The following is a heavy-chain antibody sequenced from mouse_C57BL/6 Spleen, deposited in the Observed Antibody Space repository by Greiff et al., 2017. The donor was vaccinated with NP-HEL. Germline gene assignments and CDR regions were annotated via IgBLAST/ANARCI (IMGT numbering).Heavy chain of an antibody. Sequence: QVQLQQPGAELVRPGSSVKLSCKASGYTFTSYWMHWVKQRPIQGLEWIGNIDPSDSETHYNQKFKDKATLTVDKSSSTAYMQLSSLTSEDSAVYYCAREGPHYYGSSGDFDYWGQGTTLTVSS. D-gene: IGHD1-1*01. CDR1: GYTFTSYW. CDR2: IDPSDSET. J-gene: IGHJ2*01. V-gene: IGHV1-52*01. CDR3: AREGPHYYGSSGDFDY.